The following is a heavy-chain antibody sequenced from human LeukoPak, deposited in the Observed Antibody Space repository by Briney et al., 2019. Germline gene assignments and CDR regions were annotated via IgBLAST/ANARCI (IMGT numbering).Heavy chain of an antibody. V-gene: IGHV3-30*02. D-gene: IGHD5-18*01. CDR1: GFTFSSFG. CDR3: AKEHGPAYSYGYFAY. Sequence: GGSLRLSCAASGFTFSSFGMHWVRQAPGKGLEWAAFIHYDGSNKYYADSVKGRFTISRDNSKNTLYLQMNSLRAEDTAVYYCAKEHGPAYSYGYFAYWGQGTLVTVSS. CDR2: IHYDGSNK. J-gene: IGHJ4*02.